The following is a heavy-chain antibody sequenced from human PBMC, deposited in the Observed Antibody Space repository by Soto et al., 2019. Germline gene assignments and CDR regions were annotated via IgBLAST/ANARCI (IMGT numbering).Heavy chain of an antibody. D-gene: IGHD3-16*01. Sequence: PGGSLRLSCAASGFTFSSYWMHWVRQAPGKGLVWVSRINSDGSSTSYADSVKGRFTISRDNAKNTLYLQMNSLRAEDTAVYYCAREDDYIWGSYAFDIWGQGTMVTVSS. V-gene: IGHV3-74*01. CDR2: INSDGSST. J-gene: IGHJ3*02. CDR3: AREDDYIWGSYAFDI. CDR1: GFTFSSYW.